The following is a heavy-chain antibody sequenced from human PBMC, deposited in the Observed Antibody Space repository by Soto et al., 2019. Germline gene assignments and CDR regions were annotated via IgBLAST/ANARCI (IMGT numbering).Heavy chain of an antibody. D-gene: IGHD6-19*01. CDR1: GFTFSSYG. CDR2: ISYDGSNK. J-gene: IGHJ4*02. V-gene: IGHV3-30*18. CDR3: AKDAEYSSGWYDY. Sequence: PGGSLRLSCAASGFTFSSYGMHWVRQAPGKGLEWVAVISYDGSNKYYADSVKGRFTISRDNSKNTLYLQMNSLRAEDTAVYYCAKDAEYSSGWYDYWGQGTLVTVSS.